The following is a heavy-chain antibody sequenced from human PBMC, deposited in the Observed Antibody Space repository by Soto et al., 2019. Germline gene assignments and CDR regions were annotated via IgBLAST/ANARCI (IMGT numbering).Heavy chain of an antibody. CDR2: IIPFFGTS. V-gene: IGHV1-69*12. J-gene: IGHJ3*02. CDR3: AGGQGFGGNSDGYDI. Sequence: QVHLVQSGAEVKKPGSSVKVSCKASGGNFRSESINWVRQAPGQGPEWMGGIIPFFGTSDYAQKFQGRLRITAGESNATAYMELSSLKSEETGGYYFAGGQGFGGNSDGYDIWGQGTMVIVSS. D-gene: IGHD3-10*01. CDR1: GGNFRSES.